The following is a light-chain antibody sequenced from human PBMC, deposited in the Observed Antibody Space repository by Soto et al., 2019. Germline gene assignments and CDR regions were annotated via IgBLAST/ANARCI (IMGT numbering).Light chain of an antibody. CDR2: SNN. Sequence: QSVLTQPPSASETPGQRVTISCSGSSSNIGSNYVYWYQQLPGTAPKLLIYSNNQRPSGVPDRFSGSKSGTSASLAISGLRSEDEADYYCAAWDDSLSGPRVVFGGGTKVTVL. CDR3: AAWDDSLSGPRVV. V-gene: IGLV1-47*02. CDR1: SSNIGSNY. J-gene: IGLJ2*01.